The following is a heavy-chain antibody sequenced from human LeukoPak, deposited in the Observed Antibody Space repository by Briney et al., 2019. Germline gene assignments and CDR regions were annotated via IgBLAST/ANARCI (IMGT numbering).Heavy chain of an antibody. CDR3: XSRGTYCSXTSXQXXXX. J-gene: IGHJ1*01. V-gene: IGHV4-59*01. D-gene: IGHD2-2*01. Sequence: NPSETLSLTCTVSGGSISSYYWSWIRQPPGKGLEWIGYIYYSGSTNYNPSLKSRVTISVDTSKNQFSLKLSSVTAADTAVYYCXSRGTYCSXTSXQXXXXWGQGTLVTVSS. CDR1: GGSISSYY. CDR2: IYYSGST.